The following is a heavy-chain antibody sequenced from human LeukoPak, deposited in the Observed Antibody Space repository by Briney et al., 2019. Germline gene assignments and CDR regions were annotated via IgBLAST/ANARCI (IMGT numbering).Heavy chain of an antibody. D-gene: IGHD3-9*01. CDR1: GGSIRSSSYY. Sequence: PSETLSLTCTVSGGSIRSSSYYWGWIRQPPGKGLEWSGSIYYSGSTYYNPSLKSRVTISVDTSKNQFSLKLSSVTAADTAVYYCAIIRYFDWLLADYWGQGTLVTVSS. CDR2: IYYSGST. CDR3: AIIRYFDWLLADY. J-gene: IGHJ4*02. V-gene: IGHV4-39*01.